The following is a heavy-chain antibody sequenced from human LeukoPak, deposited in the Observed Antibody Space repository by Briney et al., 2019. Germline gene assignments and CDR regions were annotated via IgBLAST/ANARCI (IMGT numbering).Heavy chain of an antibody. CDR1: GFSLSSYG. D-gene: IGHD3-9*01. Sequence: GGSLRLSCEASGFSLSSYGMHWVRQAPGKGLEGVAFIRYDGSNKYYTDSVKGRFTISRDNSKNTVYLQMNSLRAEDTAVYYCAKSYDILTGYYNSASIDYWGQGTLVTVSS. CDR2: IRYDGSNK. V-gene: IGHV3-30*02. CDR3: AKSYDILTGYYNSASIDY. J-gene: IGHJ4*02.